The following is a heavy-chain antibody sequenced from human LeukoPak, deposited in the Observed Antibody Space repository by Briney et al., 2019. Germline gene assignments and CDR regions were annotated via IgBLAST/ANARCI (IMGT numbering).Heavy chain of an antibody. J-gene: IGHJ5*02. Sequence: ASVKVSCTASGYTFTSYAMDWVRQAPGQGLEWMAWINTNTGNPTYAQGFTGRFVFSLDTSVSTAYLQISSLKAEDTAVYYCARTSSGWKNWFDPWGQGTLVTVSS. V-gene: IGHV7-4-1*02. CDR3: ARTSSGWKNWFDP. CDR1: GYTFTSYA. D-gene: IGHD6-19*01. CDR2: INTNTGNP.